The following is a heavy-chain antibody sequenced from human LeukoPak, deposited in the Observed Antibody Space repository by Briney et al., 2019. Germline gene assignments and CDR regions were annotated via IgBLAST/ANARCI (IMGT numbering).Heavy chain of an antibody. CDR2: INPNSGGT. CDR1: GYTFTGYY. V-gene: IGHV1-2*02. J-gene: IGHJ4*02. Sequence: ASVKVSCKASGYTFTGYYMHWVRQAPGQGLEWMGWINPNSGGTDYAQKFQGRVTMTGDTSISTAYMELSRLRSDDTAVYYCARLLYGSGSPADYWGQGTLVTVSS. CDR3: ARLLYGSGSPADY. D-gene: IGHD3-10*01.